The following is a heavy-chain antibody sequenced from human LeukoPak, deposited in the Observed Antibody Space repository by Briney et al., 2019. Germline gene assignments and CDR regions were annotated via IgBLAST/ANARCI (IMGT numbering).Heavy chain of an antibody. CDR3: ASPRAGNYYYYYGMDV. Sequence: GGSLRLSCAASGFTFSDYYMSWIRQAPGKGLEWVSYISSSGSTIYYADSVKGRFTISRDNAKNSLYLQMNSLRAEDTAVYYCASPRAGNYYYYYGMDVWGQGTTVTVSS. CDR2: ISSSGSTI. J-gene: IGHJ6*02. D-gene: IGHD6-13*01. V-gene: IGHV3-11*04. CDR1: GFTFSDYY.